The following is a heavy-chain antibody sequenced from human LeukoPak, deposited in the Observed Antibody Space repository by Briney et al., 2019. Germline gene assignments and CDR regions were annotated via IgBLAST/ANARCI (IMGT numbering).Heavy chain of an antibody. CDR2: IYYSGST. J-gene: IGHJ6*03. CDR3: ARALSSGWYGNYYYYMDV. V-gene: IGHV4-59*01. Sequence: SETLSLTCTVSGGSISSYYWSWTRQPPGKGLEWIGYIYYSGSTNYNPSLKSRVTISVDTSKNQFSLKLSSVTAADTAVYYCARALSSGWYGNYYYYMDVWGKGTTVTISS. D-gene: IGHD6-19*01. CDR1: GGSISSYY.